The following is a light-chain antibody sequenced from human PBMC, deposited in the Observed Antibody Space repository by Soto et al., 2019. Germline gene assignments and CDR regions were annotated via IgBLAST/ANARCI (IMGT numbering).Light chain of an antibody. Sequence: SSELTQPPSVSVAPGQTARITCGGNNIGSKTVHWYQQKPGQAPVLVVYDDSDRPSGIPERFSGSNSGNTATLTISRVEAGDEADFYCHMWDSRGDVVFGGGTQLTVL. J-gene: IGLJ3*02. V-gene: IGLV3-21*02. CDR1: NIGSKT. CDR3: HMWDSRGDVV. CDR2: DDS.